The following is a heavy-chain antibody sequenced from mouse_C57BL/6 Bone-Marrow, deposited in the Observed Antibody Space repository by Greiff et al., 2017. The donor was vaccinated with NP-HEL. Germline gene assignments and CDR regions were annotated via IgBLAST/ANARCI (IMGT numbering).Heavy chain of an antibody. CDR1: GYTFTSYW. V-gene: IGHV1-55*01. CDR3: ARWDYYGSSYDYAMDY. D-gene: IGHD1-1*01. Sequence: QVQLRQPGAELVKPGASVKMSCKASGYTFTSYWITWVKQRPGQGLEWIGDIYPGSGSTNYNEKFKSKATLTVDTSSSTAYMQLSSLTSEDSAVYYCARWDYYGSSYDYAMDYWGQGTSVTVSS. J-gene: IGHJ4*01. CDR2: IYPGSGST.